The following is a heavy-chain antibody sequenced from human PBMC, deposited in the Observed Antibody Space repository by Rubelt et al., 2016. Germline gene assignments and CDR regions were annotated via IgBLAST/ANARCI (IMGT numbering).Heavy chain of an antibody. V-gene: IGHV1-18*01. CDR1: GYTFTSYG. Sequence: QVQLVQSGAEVKKPGASVKVSCKASGYTFTSYGISWVRQAPGQGLEWMGWISAYNGNTNDAQKLQGRVTMTTDTATSTAYMELRSLRSDEPAVYYCARCRRAGGAVAGTWDYWGQGTLVTVSS. D-gene: IGHD6-19*01. J-gene: IGHJ4*02. CDR2: ISAYNGNT. CDR3: ARCRRAGGAVAGTWDY.